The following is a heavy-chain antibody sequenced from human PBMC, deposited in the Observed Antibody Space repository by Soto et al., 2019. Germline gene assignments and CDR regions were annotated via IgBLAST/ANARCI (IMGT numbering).Heavy chain of an antibody. D-gene: IGHD1-7*01. CDR2: IYYSGST. V-gene: IGHV4-59*08. Sequence: SETLSLTCTVSGGSISSYYWSWIRQPPGKGLEWIGYIYYSGSTNYNPSLKSRVTISVDTSKNQFSLKLSSVTAADTAVYYCARRPGRETGTTTDGENQYYYYYYMDVWGKGTTVTVSS. J-gene: IGHJ6*03. CDR1: GGSISSYY. CDR3: ARRPGRETGTTTDGENQYYYYYYMDV.